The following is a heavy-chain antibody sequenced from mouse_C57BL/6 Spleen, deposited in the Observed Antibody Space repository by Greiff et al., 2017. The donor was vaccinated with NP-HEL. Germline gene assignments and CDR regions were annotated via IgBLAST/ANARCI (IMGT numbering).Heavy chain of an antibody. Sequence: QVQLQQSGAELVRPGPSVKVSCKASGYAFTNYLIEWVKQRPGQGLEWIGVINPGSGGTNYNEKFKGKATLTADKSSSTAYMQLSSLTSEDSAVYFCAREGLRDYWGQGTTLTVSS. CDR2: INPGSGGT. D-gene: IGHD3-3*01. CDR1: GYAFTNYL. V-gene: IGHV1-54*01. J-gene: IGHJ2*01. CDR3: AREGLRDY.